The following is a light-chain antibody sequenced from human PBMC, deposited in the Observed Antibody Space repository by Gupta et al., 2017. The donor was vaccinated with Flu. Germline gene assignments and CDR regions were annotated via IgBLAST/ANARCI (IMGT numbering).Light chain of an antibody. CDR3: CSTDSRGDHWV. Sequence: GDALPKKFAFWYQQTSGQAPVLVISEDSRRPSGIPGRFAGSSSGTMATLTISGAQVEDEGDYYCCSTDSRGDHWVFGGGTKLTVL. CDR2: EDS. J-gene: IGLJ3*02. CDR1: ALPKKF. V-gene: IGLV3-10*01.